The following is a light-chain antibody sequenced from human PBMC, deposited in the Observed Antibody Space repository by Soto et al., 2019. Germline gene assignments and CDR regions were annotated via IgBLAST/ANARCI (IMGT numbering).Light chain of an antibody. CDR3: LLLYRGNRRV. J-gene: IGLJ7*01. V-gene: IGLV7-46*01. CDR1: TGPVTSSHY. CDR2: DTS. Sequence: QAVVTQEPSLTVSPGGTVTLTCGSSTGPVTSSHYPYWFQQKPGQAPRTLIYDTSNRYSWTPARFSASLLGDKAALTLSGAQXXXEADYYCLLLYRGNRRVFGAGTQLTVL.